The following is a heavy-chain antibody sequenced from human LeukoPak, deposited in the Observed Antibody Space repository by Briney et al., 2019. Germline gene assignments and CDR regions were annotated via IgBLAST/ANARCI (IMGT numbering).Heavy chain of an antibody. D-gene: IGHD3-10*01. CDR2: IIPILGTA. J-gene: IGHJ4*02. CDR1: GGTFSSYA. Sequence: SVKVSCKASGGTFSSYAISWVRQAPGQGLEWMGGIIPILGTANYAQKFQGRVTITADESTSTAYMELSSLRSEDTAVYYCARVGSYYYGSGSYYRGSYFDYWGQGTLVTVSS. V-gene: IGHV1-69*13. CDR3: ARVGSYYYGSGSYYRGSYFDY.